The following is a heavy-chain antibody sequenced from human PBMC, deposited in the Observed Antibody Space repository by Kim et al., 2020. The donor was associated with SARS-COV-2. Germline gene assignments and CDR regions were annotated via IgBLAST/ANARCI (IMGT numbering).Heavy chain of an antibody. CDR1: GFTFDNYA. CDR2: ISASGGYT. J-gene: IGHJ6*02. CDR3: AKVSVAGGYYYYGMDV. Sequence: GGSLRLSCAASGFTFDNYAMSWVRQAPGKGLEWVSTISASGGYTSYTDSVKGRFSISRDNSKNTLYLQMNSLRAEETAGYYCAKVSVAGGYYYYGMDVWGQGTTVTVSS. V-gene: IGHV3-23*01. D-gene: IGHD6-19*01.